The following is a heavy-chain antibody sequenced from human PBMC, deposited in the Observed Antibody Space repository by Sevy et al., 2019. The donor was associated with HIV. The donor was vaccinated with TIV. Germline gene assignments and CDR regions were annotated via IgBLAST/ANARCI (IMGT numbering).Heavy chain of an antibody. J-gene: IGHJ4*02. CDR3: STDVTHTGGSNGLR. CDR2: IKSNPDGGTT. CDR1: GLIFRNLW. V-gene: IGHV3-15*01. D-gene: IGHD2-15*01. Sequence: GGSLRLSCATSGLIFRNLWMNWVRQAPGKGLEWVGRIKSNPDGGTTDYAAPVKGRFTISRDDSEDTLFLHMNSLRTEDTALYYCSTDVTHTGGSNGLRRGQGTLVTVSS.